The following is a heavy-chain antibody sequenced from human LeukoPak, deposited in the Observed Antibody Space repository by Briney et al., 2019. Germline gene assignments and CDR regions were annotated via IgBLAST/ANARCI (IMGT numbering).Heavy chain of an antibody. V-gene: IGHV1-18*01. CDR3: ARKDYGSGSYYYFDY. D-gene: IGHD3-10*01. CDR2: ISAYNGNT. J-gene: IGHJ4*02. CDR1: GYTFTSYG. Sequence: ASVKVSCKASGYTFTSYGISWVRQAPGQGLEWMGWISAYNGNTNYAQKLQGRVTMTTDTSTSTAYMELRSLGSDDTAVYYCARKDYGSGSYYYFDYWGQGTLATVSS.